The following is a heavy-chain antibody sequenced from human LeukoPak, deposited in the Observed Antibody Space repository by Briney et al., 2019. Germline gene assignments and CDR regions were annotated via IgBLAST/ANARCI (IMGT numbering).Heavy chain of an antibody. Sequence: GGSLRLSCAASGFTFSSYGMHWVRQAPGKGLEWVAVISYDGSKYYADSVKGRFTISRDNSKNTLYLQMNSLRAEDTAVYYCAKGLNAYDSSGYYALDYWGQGTLVTVSS. D-gene: IGHD3-22*01. CDR1: GFTFSSYG. CDR2: ISYDGSK. V-gene: IGHV3-30*18. CDR3: AKGLNAYDSSGYYALDY. J-gene: IGHJ4*02.